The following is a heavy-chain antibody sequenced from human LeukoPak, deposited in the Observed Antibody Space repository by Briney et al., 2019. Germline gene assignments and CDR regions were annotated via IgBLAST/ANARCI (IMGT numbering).Heavy chain of an antibody. J-gene: IGHJ5*02. CDR3: STEGSTVNWFDP. D-gene: IGHD4-17*01. V-gene: IGHV4-4*07. CDR1: GGSISNYY. Sequence: SETLSLTCTVSGGSISNYYCSWIRQPAGKGPEWIGRINTSGSTNYNPSLQSRVTMSVDTSKNQFSLKLTSVTAADTAVYYCSTEGSTVNWFDPWGQGTLVTVSS. CDR2: INTSGST.